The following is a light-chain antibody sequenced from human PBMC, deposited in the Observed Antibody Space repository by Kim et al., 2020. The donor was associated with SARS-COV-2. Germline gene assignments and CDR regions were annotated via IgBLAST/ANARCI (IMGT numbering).Light chain of an antibody. Sequence: GQSVTISCPGTSSDVGDYDYVSWYQHHPGKAPKLMIYDVSERPSGVPDRFSASKSGNTASLTISGLQAEDEAEYYCCSYAGSYIFVFGGGTQLTVL. CDR3: CSYAGSYIFV. J-gene: IGLJ3*02. CDR2: DVS. V-gene: IGLV2-11*01. CDR1: SSDVGDYDY.